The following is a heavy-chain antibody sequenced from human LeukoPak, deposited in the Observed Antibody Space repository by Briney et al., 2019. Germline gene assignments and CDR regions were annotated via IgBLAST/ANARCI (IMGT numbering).Heavy chain of an antibody. CDR1: GFSFSDYY. CDR2: IYSGGST. D-gene: IGHD3-10*01. Sequence: GGSLRLSCAASGFSFSDYYMSRIRQAPGKGLEWVSIIYSGGSTYYADSVKGRFTISRDNSKNTLYLQMNSLRAEDTAVYYCARNYYGSGSRAFDIWGQGTMVTVSS. V-gene: IGHV3-53*01. J-gene: IGHJ3*02. CDR3: ARNYYGSGSRAFDI.